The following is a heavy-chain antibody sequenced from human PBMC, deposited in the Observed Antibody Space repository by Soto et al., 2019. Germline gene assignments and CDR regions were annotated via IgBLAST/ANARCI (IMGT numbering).Heavy chain of an antibody. Sequence: SETLSLTCAVSGGSISSGGYSWSWIRQPPGKGLEWIGYIYHSGSTNYNPSLKSRVTISVDTSKNQFSLKLSSVTAADTAVYYCARVYAHYFDYWGQGTLVTVSS. CDR3: ARVYAHYFDY. D-gene: IGHD2-8*01. CDR1: GGSISSGGYS. V-gene: IGHV4-61*08. J-gene: IGHJ4*02. CDR2: IYHSGST.